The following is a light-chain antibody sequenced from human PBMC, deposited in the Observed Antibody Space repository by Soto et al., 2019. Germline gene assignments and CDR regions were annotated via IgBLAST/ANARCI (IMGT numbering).Light chain of an antibody. CDR1: QSISIY. V-gene: IGKV1-39*01. CDR3: QQSLTTPLT. CDR2: AAS. Sequence: DIQMTQSPSSLSASVGDRVTITCRASQSISIYLNWYQQKPGKAPKLLIYAASSLQSGVPSRFGGSGSGTDFTLTISSLQREDLATYYCQQSLTTPLTFGGGTKGDI. J-gene: IGKJ4*01.